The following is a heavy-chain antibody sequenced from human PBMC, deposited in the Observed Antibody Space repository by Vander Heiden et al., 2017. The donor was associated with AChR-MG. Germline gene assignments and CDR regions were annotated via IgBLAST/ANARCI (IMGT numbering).Heavy chain of an antibody. D-gene: IGHD3-10*01. J-gene: IGHJ6*02. CDR2: ISGSGGTT. Sequence: EVQLLESGGGLVQHGGSLSLSCAASRFTFSTYAMSGVRQAPGKGLEWVSAISGSGGTTYYADSGKGRFTISRDNSKNTLYLQMNSLRAEDTAVYYCAKCGGSGSYYPYGMDVCGQVTTVTVS. V-gene: IGHV3-23*01. CDR3: AKCGGSGSYYPYGMDV. CDR1: RFTFSTYA.